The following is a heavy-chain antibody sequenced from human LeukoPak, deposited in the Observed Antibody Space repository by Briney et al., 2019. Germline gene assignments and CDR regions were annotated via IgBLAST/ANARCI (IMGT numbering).Heavy chain of an antibody. CDR1: GGTFSSYA. J-gene: IGHJ6*03. CDR3: ARDRGTYDILTGYYYYYMDV. V-gene: IGHV1-69*05. Sequence: ASVKVSCKASGGTFSSYAISWVRQAPGQGLEWMGGIIPIFGTANYAQKFQGRVTITTDESTGTAYMELSSLRSEDTAVYYCARDRGTYDILTGYYYYYMDVWGKGTTVTVSS. D-gene: IGHD3-9*01. CDR2: IIPIFGTA.